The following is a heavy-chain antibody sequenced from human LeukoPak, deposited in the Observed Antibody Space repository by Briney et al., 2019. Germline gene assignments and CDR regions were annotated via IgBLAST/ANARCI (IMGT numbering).Heavy chain of an antibody. Sequence: SETLSLTCIVSGGSINSSSYYWGWIRQPPGKGLEWIGSIYYSGSTYFSPSLKSRVTISVETSKNQFSLKLSSVTAADTAVYYCARPPYSGSPDDAFDIWGQGTMVTVSS. CDR2: IYYSGST. V-gene: IGHV4-39*01. D-gene: IGHD1-26*01. CDR1: GGSINSSSYY. CDR3: ARPPYSGSPDDAFDI. J-gene: IGHJ3*02.